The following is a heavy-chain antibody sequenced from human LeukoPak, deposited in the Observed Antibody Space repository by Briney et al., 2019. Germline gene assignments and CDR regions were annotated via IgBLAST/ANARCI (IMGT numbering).Heavy chain of an antibody. CDR3: ARGDSFDY. CDR1: GGSFSGYY. Sequence: SETLSLTCAVYGGSFSGYYWSWIRQPPGKGLEWIGEINHSGSTNYNPSLKSRVTISVDTSKNQFSLKLSSVTAADTAVYYCARGDSFDYWGQGTLVTVSS. V-gene: IGHV4-34*01. J-gene: IGHJ4*02. D-gene: IGHD2/OR15-2a*01. CDR2: INHSGST.